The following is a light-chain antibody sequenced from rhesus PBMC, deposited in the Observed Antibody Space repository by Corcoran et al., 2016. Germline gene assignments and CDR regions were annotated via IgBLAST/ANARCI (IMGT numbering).Light chain of an antibody. J-gene: IGKJ1*01. Sequence: DIQMTQSPSSLSASVGDTVTITCRASQGISNYLGWYQQKPGKAPRILIYHASILERGGPSRFRGSGSGTHFTLNISSLQPEDLATYYCQQYNRYPRTFGQGTKVEIK. CDR3: QQYNRYPRT. V-gene: IGKV1S14*01. CDR2: HAS. CDR1: QGISNY.